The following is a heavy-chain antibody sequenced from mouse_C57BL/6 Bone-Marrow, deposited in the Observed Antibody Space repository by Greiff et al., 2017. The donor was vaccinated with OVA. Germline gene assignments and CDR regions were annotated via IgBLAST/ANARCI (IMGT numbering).Heavy chain of an antibody. Sequence: QVQLQQPGAELVRPGSSVKLSCKASGYTFTSYWMHWVKQRPLQGLEWIGNIDPPDSETHYNQKFKDKATLTVDKSSSTAYMQLSSLTSEDSAVYYCARELVYYYGSSYLYFDYWGQGTTLTVSS. CDR1: GYTFTSYW. CDR2: IDPPDSET. CDR3: ARELVYYYGSSYLYFDY. D-gene: IGHD1-1*01. J-gene: IGHJ2*01. V-gene: IGHV1-52*01.